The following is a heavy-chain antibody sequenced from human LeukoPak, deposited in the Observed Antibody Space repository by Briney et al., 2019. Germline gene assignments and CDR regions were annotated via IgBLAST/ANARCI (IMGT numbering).Heavy chain of an antibody. J-gene: IGHJ4*02. CDR3: ARYCSSTSCHQGTIDY. CDR1: GGSISSGSYY. CDR2: IYTSGST. V-gene: IGHV4-61*02. Sequence: SETLSLTCTVSGGSISSGSYYWSWIRQPAGKGLEWIGRIYTSGSTNYNPSLKSRVTISVDTSKNQFSLKLSSVTAADTAVYYCARYCSSTSCHQGTIDYWGQGTLVTVSS. D-gene: IGHD2-2*01.